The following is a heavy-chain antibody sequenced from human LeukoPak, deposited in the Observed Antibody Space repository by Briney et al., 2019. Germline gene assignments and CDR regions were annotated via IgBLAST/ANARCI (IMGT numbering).Heavy chain of an antibody. CDR2: ISNNGGRT. Sequence: PGGPLRLSCAGSGFSFSSNIMSWVRQAPGRALEWVSAISNNGGRTDYADSVKGRFTISRDNSKSTLYLHMDSLRAEDTAVYYCARDEDTSALSEYWGQGTLVTVSS. V-gene: IGHV3-23*01. CDR3: ARDEDTSALSEY. CDR1: GFSFSSNI. D-gene: IGHD2/OR15-2a*01. J-gene: IGHJ4*01.